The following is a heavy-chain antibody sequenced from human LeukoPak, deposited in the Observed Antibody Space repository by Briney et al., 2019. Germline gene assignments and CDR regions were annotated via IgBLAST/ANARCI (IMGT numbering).Heavy chain of an antibody. V-gene: IGHV3-23*01. CDR3: AKDLRTIFGVGSDAFDI. CDR1: GFTFSSYA. CDR2: ISGSGGST. Sequence: GGSLRLSCAASGFTFSSYAMSWVRQAPGKGLEWVSAISGSGGSTYYADSVKGRFTISRDNSKNTLYLQMNSLRAEDTAVYYCAKDLRTIFGVGSDAFDIWGQGTMVTVSS. J-gene: IGHJ3*02. D-gene: IGHD3-3*01.